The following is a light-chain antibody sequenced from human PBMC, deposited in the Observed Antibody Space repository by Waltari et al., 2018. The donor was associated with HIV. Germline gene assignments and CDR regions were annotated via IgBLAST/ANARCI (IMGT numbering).Light chain of an antibody. V-gene: IGKV3-15*01. CDR1: QSVSDN. CDR3: QQYNDWPPLYT. Sequence: EIVMTQSPATLSVSPGERVTLSCRASQSVSDNLAWYQQNPGQAPRLLIYGASTRATGIPARFSGSGSGTEFTLTISSLQSEDFAVYYCQQYNDWPPLYTFGQGTKVEIK. J-gene: IGKJ2*01. CDR2: GAS.